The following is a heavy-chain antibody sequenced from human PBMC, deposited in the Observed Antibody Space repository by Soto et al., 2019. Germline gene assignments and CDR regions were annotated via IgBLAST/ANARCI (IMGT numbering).Heavy chain of an antibody. V-gene: IGHV1-69*04. Sequence: GASVKVSCKASGGTFSSYTISWVRQAPGQGLEWMGRIIPILGIANYAQKFQGRVTITADKSTSTVYMELSSLRSEDTAVYYCARDFTQGAYSSFDAFDIWGQGTMVTVSS. D-gene: IGHD6-6*01. CDR1: GGTFSSYT. CDR2: IIPILGIA. CDR3: ARDFTQGAYSSFDAFDI. J-gene: IGHJ3*02.